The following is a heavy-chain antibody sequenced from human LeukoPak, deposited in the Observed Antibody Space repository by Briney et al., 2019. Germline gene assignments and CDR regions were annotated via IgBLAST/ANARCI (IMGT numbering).Heavy chain of an antibody. V-gene: IGHV3-64*01. CDR1: GFTFSNYA. CDR2: ISSNGGST. J-gene: IGHJ5*02. CDR3: AKDPWGELPKSNWFDP. Sequence: GGSLRLSCAASGFTFSNYAMHWIRQAPGKGLEYVSTISSNGGSTYYANSVKGRFTISRDNSKNTLYLQMNSLRAEDTAVYYCAKDPWGELPKSNWFDPWGQGTLVTVSS. D-gene: IGHD1-26*01.